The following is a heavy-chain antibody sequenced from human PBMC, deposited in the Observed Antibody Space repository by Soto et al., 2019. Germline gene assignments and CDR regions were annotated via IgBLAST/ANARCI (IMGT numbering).Heavy chain of an antibody. D-gene: IGHD3-22*01. CDR2: INSDGSSS. J-gene: IGHJ4*02. CDR3: ARGPSYYDSGDYPTAY. V-gene: IGHV3-74*01. CDR1: GFTFSSYW. Sequence: GGSLRLSCAASGFTFSSYWMHWVRQAPGKGLVWVSRINSDGSSSNYADSVKGRVTISRDNAKNTLYLQMSSLRAEDSAVYYCARGPSYYDSGDYPTAYWGQGTLVTVSS.